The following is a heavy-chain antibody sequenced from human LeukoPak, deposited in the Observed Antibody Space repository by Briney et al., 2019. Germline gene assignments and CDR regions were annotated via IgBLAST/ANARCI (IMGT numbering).Heavy chain of an antibody. CDR3: ARDLTYYDFWRGYDNYFDY. J-gene: IGHJ4*02. CDR1: GFTFSSYW. Sequence: GGSLRLSCAASGFTFSSYWMSWVRQAPGKGLEWVANIKQDGSEKYYVDSVKGRFTISRDNAKNSLYLQMNSLRAEDTAVYYCARDLTYYDFWRGYDNYFDYWGQGTLVTVSS. V-gene: IGHV3-7*01. CDR2: IKQDGSEK. D-gene: IGHD3-3*01.